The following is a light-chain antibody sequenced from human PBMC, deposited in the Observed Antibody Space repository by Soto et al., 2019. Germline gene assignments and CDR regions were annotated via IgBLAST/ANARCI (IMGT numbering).Light chain of an antibody. CDR1: QSVSSY. J-gene: IGKJ2*01. V-gene: IGKV3-11*01. CDR3: QQRSNWPFT. CDR2: DAS. Sequence: EIVLTQSPATLSLSPGERATLSCRASQSVSSYLAWYQQKPGQAPRLLIYDASNRATGIPARFSGSGSGTVFTLTISSLDAEEFAVYYCQQRSNWPFTFGQGTKLEIK.